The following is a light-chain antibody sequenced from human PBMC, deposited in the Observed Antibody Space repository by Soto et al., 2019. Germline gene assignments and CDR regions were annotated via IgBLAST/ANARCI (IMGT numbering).Light chain of an antibody. CDR3: QHYNNWPFT. V-gene: IGKV3-15*01. CDR2: AAS. Sequence: EIVMTQSPATLSVSAGERATLYCRASRAVSSNLAWYQQKPGQAPRLLIYAASTRAAGIPDRFSGSGSGTGFTLTITSLQSEDFAVYYCQHYNNWPFTFGPGTKVDIK. J-gene: IGKJ3*01. CDR1: RAVSSN.